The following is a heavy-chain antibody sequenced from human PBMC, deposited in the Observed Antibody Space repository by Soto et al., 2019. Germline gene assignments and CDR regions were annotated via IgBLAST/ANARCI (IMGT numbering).Heavy chain of an antibody. D-gene: IGHD1-1*01. J-gene: IGHJ4*02. Sequence: SETLSLTCTVSGGSISSYYWSWIRQPPGKGLEWIGYIYYSGSTNYNPSLKSRVTISVDTSKNQFSLKLSSVTAADTAVYYCARFLGGNDVHFFDYWGQGTLVTVSS. V-gene: IGHV4-59*01. CDR1: GGSISSYY. CDR3: ARFLGGNDVHFFDY. CDR2: IYYSGST.